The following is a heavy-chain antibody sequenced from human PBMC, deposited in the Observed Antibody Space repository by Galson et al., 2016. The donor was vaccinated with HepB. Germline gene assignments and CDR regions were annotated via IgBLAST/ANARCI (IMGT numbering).Heavy chain of an antibody. V-gene: IGHV3-30*18. CDR1: GFNFENYG. Sequence: SLRLSCAVRGFNFENYGMHWVRQAPGKGPEWLSLISHEGANKYYADSVKGRFTISRDNYENTLYLQMNSLRPADTAVYYCAKVSDYHDSSGLFDYWGQGTQVTGSS. CDR3: AKVSDYHDSSGLFDY. D-gene: IGHD3-22*01. J-gene: IGHJ4*02. CDR2: ISHEGANK.